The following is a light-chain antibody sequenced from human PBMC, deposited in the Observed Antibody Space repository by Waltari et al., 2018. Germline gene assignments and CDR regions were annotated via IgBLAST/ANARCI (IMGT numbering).Light chain of an antibody. CDR3: MPALQIPIT. V-gene: IGKV2-28*01. CDR1: QSLLYRNGYNY. Sequence: DIVLAQSPVTLPVTPGEAASCRSSQSLLYRNGYNYLAWSLQKPGQSPQLLIYLGSIRPSGVPDRFNGSGSGTDFTLQINRVEAEDVGIYYCMPALQIPITFGQGTRLEIK. CDR2: LGS. J-gene: IGKJ5*01.